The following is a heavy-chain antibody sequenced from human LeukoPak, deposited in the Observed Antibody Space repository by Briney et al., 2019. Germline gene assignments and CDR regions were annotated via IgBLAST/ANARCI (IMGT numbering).Heavy chain of an antibody. CDR2: INHSGST. J-gene: IGHJ4*02. CDR3: ARVRYYDSSGYVY. Sequence: SETLSLTCAVYGGSFSGYYWSWIRQPPGKGLEWIGEINHSGSTNYNPSLKSRVTISVDTSKNQFSLKLSSVTAADTAVYYCARVRYYDSSGYVYWGQGTLVTVSS. V-gene: IGHV4-34*01. D-gene: IGHD3-22*01. CDR1: GGSFSGYY.